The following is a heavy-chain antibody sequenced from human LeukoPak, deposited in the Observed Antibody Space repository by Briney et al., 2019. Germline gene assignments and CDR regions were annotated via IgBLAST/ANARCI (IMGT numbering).Heavy chain of an antibody. Sequence: GGSLRLSCAASGFTFSSYAMHWVRQAPGKGLEWVAVISYDGSNKYYADPVKGRFTISRDNSKNTLYLQMNSLRAEDTAVYYCARVGVVPSAPQMEYYYYYGMAVWGQGTTVTVSS. CDR1: GFTFSSYA. D-gene: IGHD2-2*01. V-gene: IGHV3-30-3*01. J-gene: IGHJ6*02. CDR2: ISYDGSNK. CDR3: ARVGVVPSAPQMEYYYYYGMAV.